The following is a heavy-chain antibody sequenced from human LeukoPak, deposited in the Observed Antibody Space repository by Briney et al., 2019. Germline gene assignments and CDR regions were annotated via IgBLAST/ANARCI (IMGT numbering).Heavy chain of an antibody. D-gene: IGHD3-10*01. Sequence: GASVKVSCKASGYTFTRYYMHWVRQAPGQGLEWMGWIHPGSGDTNYAQKFQGRVTVTRDTSITTAYMELTSLGSDDTAVYYCASYASGYNWMKAWGQGTLVTVSS. J-gene: IGHJ5*02. CDR3: ASYASGYNWMKA. CDR2: IHPGSGDT. CDR1: GYTFTRYY. V-gene: IGHV1-2*02.